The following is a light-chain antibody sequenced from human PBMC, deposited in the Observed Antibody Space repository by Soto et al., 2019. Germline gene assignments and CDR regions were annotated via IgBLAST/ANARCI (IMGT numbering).Light chain of an antibody. CDR3: QQYGSTWT. J-gene: IGKJ1*01. Sequence: EIVMTQSPSTLSASPGDRATLTCRASESIGSMLALYQQKPGQAPRLLIDGTSRRASGIPDRFSGGGSGTDFTLSISRLQPDDFAVYYCQQYGSTWTFGQGTKVDIK. V-gene: IGKV3-15*01. CDR1: ESIGSM. CDR2: GTS.